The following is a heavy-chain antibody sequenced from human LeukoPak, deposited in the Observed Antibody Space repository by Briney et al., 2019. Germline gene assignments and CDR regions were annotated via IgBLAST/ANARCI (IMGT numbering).Heavy chain of an antibody. Sequence: GGSLRLSCAASGFTFSSYAMHWVRQAPGKGLEWVAVISYDGSNKYYADSVKGRFTISRDNSKNTLYLQMNSLRAEDTAVYYCARDSAATGWGYFDYWGQGTLVTVSA. V-gene: IGHV3-30-3*01. J-gene: IGHJ4*02. D-gene: IGHD6-19*01. CDR1: GFTFSSYA. CDR2: ISYDGSNK. CDR3: ARDSAATGWGYFDY.